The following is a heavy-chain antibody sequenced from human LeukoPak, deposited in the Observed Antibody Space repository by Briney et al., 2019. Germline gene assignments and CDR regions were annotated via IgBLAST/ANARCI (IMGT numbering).Heavy chain of an antibody. J-gene: IGHJ6*03. V-gene: IGHV3-48*03. Sequence: GGSLRLSCAASGFSFSSYEMNWVRQAPGKGLEWVSYIGSTTNSIYYADSVKGRFTISRDDAKKSLHLQMNSLRAEDTAVYYCARDEYSGLYYYMDVWGKGTTVTVSS. CDR2: IGSTTNSI. CDR1: GFSFSSYE. D-gene: IGHD5-12*01. CDR3: ARDEYSGLYYYMDV.